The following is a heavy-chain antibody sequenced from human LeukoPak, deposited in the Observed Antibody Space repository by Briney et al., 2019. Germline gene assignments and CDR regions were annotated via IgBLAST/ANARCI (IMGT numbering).Heavy chain of an antibody. Sequence: PSETLSLTCAVYGGSFSGYYWSWIRQPPGKGLEWIGEINHSGSTNYNPSLKSRVTISVDTSKNQFSLKLSSVTAADTTVYYCARPQYDYGDYGPDYYYYCGMDVWGQGITVTVSS. CDR2: INHSGST. V-gene: IGHV4-34*01. D-gene: IGHD4-17*01. CDR1: GGSFSGYY. J-gene: IGHJ6*02. CDR3: ARPQYDYGDYGPDYYYYCGMDV.